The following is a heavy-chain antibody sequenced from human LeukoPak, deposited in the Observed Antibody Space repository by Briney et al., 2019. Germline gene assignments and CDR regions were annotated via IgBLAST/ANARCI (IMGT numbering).Heavy chain of an antibody. CDR2: ISGSGVTI. D-gene: IGHD2-2*01. J-gene: IGHJ4*02. V-gene: IGHV3-23*01. CDR3: AKDPPAVGPPGYYFDF. Sequence: PGGSLRLSCAASGFSISDYAMSWVRQAPGKGLEWVSTISGSGVTIYYADSVKGRFTISRDNSKNSLYLQVNSLRAEDTAVYYCAKDPPAVGPPGYYFDFWGQGTLVTVSS. CDR1: GFSISDYA.